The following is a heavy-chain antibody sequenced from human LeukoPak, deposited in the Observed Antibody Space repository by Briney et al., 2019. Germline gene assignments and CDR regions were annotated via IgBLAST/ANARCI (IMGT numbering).Heavy chain of an antibody. CDR2: IYPGDSDT. D-gene: IGHD5-24*01. J-gene: IGHJ4*02. V-gene: IGHV5-51*01. CDR3: ARCLHGDGDTPGDY. CDR1: GYSFTSHW. Sequence: GESLKISCEGSGYSFTSHWIGWVRQMPGKGLEWMGIIYPGDSDTRYSPSFQGQVTISADKSINTAYLQWSSLKASDTAIYYCARCLHGDGDTPGDYWGQGTLVIVSS.